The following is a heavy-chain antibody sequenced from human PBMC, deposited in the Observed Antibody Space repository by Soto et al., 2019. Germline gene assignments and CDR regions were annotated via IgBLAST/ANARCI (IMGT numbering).Heavy chain of an antibody. Sequence: ASVTVSCKVSGYTLTELSMHWVRQAPGKGLEWMGGFDPEDGETIYAQKFQGRVTMTEDTSTDTAYMELSSLRSEDTAVYYCATSSPPLSYYYYMDVWGKGTTVTVSS. D-gene: IGHD2-15*01. CDR1: GYTLTELS. V-gene: IGHV1-24*01. CDR2: FDPEDGET. J-gene: IGHJ6*03. CDR3: ATSSPPLSYYYYMDV.